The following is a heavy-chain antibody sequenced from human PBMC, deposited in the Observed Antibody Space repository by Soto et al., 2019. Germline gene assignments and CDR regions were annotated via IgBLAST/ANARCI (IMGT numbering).Heavy chain of an antibody. D-gene: IGHD6-19*01. CDR2: IDSSGEK. CDR3: ERSHLAVAVSPWFDP. Sequence: QVTLKESGPVLVKPTETLTLRCTVSGLSITDSEMGVSWIRQPPGQPLEWLAHIDSSGEKSYRTFLKSRLAISKDTSKSQIVLTMTNMDPADTATYYCERSHLAVAVSPWFDPWGQGIPVTVSS. V-gene: IGHV2-26*01. J-gene: IGHJ5*02. CDR1: GLSITDSEMG.